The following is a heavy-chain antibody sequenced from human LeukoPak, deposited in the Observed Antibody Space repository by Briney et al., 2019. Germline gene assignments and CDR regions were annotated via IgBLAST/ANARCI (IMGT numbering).Heavy chain of an antibody. CDR3: AKARIAAAGTGAFDV. Sequence: GGSLRLSCAASGFTVSSYGMTWVRLAPGKGLEWVSAFSATDGSAQYAESVKGRFTISRDNSKNSPYLQMNSLRDEDTAVYYCAKARIAAAGTGAFDVWGQGTMVTVSS. J-gene: IGHJ3*01. CDR2: FSATDGSA. CDR1: GFTVSSYG. V-gene: IGHV3-23*01. D-gene: IGHD6-13*01.